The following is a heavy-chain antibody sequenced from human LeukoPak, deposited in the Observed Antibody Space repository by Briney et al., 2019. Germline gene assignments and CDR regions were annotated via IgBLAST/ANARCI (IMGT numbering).Heavy chain of an antibody. D-gene: IGHD2-15*01. J-gene: IGHJ4*02. Sequence: LPGGSLRLSCAASGFTISSYGMHWVRQAPGKGLEWVAVISYDGGSQYYADSVKGRFTISRDNSKNTLYLQMNSLRAEDTAVYYCAKDQQGMGAAFDYWGQGTLVTVSS. CDR3: AKDQQGMGAAFDY. CDR2: ISYDGGSQ. CDR1: GFTISSYG. V-gene: IGHV3-30*18.